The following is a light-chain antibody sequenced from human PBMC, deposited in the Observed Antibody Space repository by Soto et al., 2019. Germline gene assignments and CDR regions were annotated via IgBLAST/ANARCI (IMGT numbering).Light chain of an antibody. V-gene: IGLV1-51*01. CDR2: DNQ. J-gene: IGLJ2*01. Sequence: TQAPSVSAAPGQKVTISCSGSASNIEKNSVSWYQQFPGTAPKLLIYDNQKRPSGIPDRFSGSKSGTSATLDITGLQTGDEADYYCATWDNSLSAGVFGGGTQLTVL. CDR1: ASNIEKNS. CDR3: ATWDNSLSAGV.